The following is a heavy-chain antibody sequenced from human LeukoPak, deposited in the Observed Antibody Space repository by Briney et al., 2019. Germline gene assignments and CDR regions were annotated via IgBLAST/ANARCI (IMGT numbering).Heavy chain of an antibody. V-gene: IGHV4-39*07. CDR2: MYLSGTT. Sequence: ASETLSLTCTVSGDSISSSSYYWGWIRQPPGKGLEWIGEMYLSGTTHSNPSVKSRVTISIDKSKNQFFLNLSSVTAADTAVYYCAGLVGRYSSGLYYYYFDYWGQGTLVTVSS. D-gene: IGHD3-22*01. J-gene: IGHJ4*02. CDR3: AGLVGRYSSGLYYYYFDY. CDR1: GDSISSSSYY.